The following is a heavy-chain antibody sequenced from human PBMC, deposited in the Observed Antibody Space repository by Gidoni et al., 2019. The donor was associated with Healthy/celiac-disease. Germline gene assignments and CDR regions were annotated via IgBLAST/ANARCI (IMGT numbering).Heavy chain of an antibody. CDR3: ARDYDILTGSYYFEY. Sequence: QVQLVQSGPEVKKPGASVRVSCKASDYTFTSYGSSWVRQAPGQGLEWMGWISAYNGNTNYAQKLQGRVTMATDTSTSTAYMELRSLRSDDTAVYYCARDYDILTGSYYFEYWGQGTLVTVSS. CDR1: DYTFTSYG. CDR2: ISAYNGNT. J-gene: IGHJ4*02. D-gene: IGHD3-9*01. V-gene: IGHV1-18*01.